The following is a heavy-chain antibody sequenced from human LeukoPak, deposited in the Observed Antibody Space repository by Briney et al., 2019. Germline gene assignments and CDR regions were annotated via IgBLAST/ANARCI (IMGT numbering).Heavy chain of an antibody. CDR2: IYYSGST. J-gene: IGHJ4*02. V-gene: IGHV4-39*01. CDR3: ARHTGGFGAYCSGDNCYSFDY. D-gene: IGHD2-15*01. Sequence: SETLSLTCTVSGGSISSSSYYWGWIRQPPGKGLEWIGSIYYSGSTYYNPSLKSRVAISVDTSKNQSSLKLSSVTAADTAVYYCARHTGGFGAYCSGDNCYSFDYWGQGTLVTVSS. CDR1: GGSISSSSYY.